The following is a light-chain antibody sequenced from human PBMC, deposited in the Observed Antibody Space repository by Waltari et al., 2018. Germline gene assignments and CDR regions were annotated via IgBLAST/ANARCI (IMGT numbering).Light chain of an antibody. V-gene: IGKV1-6*01. Sequence: AIQMTQSPSSLSASVGDRVTITRRASQEIRNDLGWYQQKPGKAPKFLIYAASSLQSGVPSRFSGSGSGTDFTLTISSLQPEDFATYYCLQDYGYPRTFGQGTKVEVK. CDR2: AAS. CDR1: QEIRND. J-gene: IGKJ1*01. CDR3: LQDYGYPRT.